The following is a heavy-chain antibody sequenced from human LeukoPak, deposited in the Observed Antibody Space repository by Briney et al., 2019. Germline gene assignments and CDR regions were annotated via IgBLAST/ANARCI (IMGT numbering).Heavy chain of an antibody. Sequence: PSETLSLTCAVSGGSISSNNWWGWVRQPPGKGLEWIGEIYHSGSPNYNPSLKSRVTISVDKSRNHFSLNLSSVTAADTAVYYCARVPLVGATDYFDYWGQGTLVTVSS. D-gene: IGHD1-26*01. CDR3: ARVPLVGATDYFDY. V-gene: IGHV4-4*02. CDR2: IYHSGSP. J-gene: IGHJ4*02. CDR1: GGSISSNNW.